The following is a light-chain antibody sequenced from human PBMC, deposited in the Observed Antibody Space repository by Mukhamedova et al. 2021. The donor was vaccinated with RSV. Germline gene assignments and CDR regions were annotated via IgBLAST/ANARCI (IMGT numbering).Light chain of an antibody. Sequence: SDVGLYNFVSWYQQHPGKAPKLMIYDVTKRPSGVSSRFSGSKSANTASLTVSELQAEDGAYYYCGSYAGSGIWVFGGGTDLTV. V-gene: IGLV2-23*02. CDR3: GSYAGSGIWV. CDR1: SDVGLYNF. CDR2: DVT. J-gene: IGLJ3*02.